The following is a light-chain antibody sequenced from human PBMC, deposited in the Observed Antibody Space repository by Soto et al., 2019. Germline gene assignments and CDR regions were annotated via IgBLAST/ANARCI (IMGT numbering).Light chain of an antibody. CDR2: KAS. CDR3: QHYNSYSEA. Sequence: DIQMTQSPSTLSGSVGDRVTLTCRASQTISSWLAWYQQKPGKVPKVLIYKASTLKSGVPSRFSGSGAGTEFTLTISSLQPDDFATYYCQHYNSYSEAFGQGTKVDIK. CDR1: QTISSW. J-gene: IGKJ1*01. V-gene: IGKV1-5*03.